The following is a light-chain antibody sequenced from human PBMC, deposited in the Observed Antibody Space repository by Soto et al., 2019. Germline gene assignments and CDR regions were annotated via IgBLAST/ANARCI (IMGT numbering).Light chain of an antibody. J-gene: IGKJ1*01. CDR2: GVS. V-gene: IGKV3-20*01. Sequence: EIVLTQSPGTLSLSPGERATLSCRASESVSSNFLAWYQQKFGQAPTLLIYGVSRRASGIPDRFSGSGTGTDFTLTINRLEPEDFAIYYCQQYGRSPWTFGQGTKVEI. CDR3: QQYGRSPWT. CDR1: ESVSSNF.